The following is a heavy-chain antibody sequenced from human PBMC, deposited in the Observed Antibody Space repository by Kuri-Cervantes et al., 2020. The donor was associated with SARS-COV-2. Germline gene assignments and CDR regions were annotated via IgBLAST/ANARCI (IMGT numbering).Heavy chain of an antibody. V-gene: IGHV4-59*01. D-gene: IGHD2-15*01. J-gene: IGHJ6*02. Sequence: SETLSLTCTVSGASISSYYWSWIRQPPGKGLGWIGYIYYSGSTNYNPSLKSRVTISVDTSKNQFSLKLSSVTAADTAVYYCARGDCSGGSCYGMDVWCQGTTVTVSS. CDR2: IYYSGST. CDR3: ARGDCSGGSCYGMDV. CDR1: GASISSYY.